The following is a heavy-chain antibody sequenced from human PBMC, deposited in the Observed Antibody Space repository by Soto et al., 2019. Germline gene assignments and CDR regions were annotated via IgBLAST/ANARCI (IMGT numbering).Heavy chain of an antibody. CDR1: GGSISSYY. CDR3: ARDRSVRFGEVYYYYYRMDV. CDR2: IYTSGST. Sequence: SETLSLTCTVSGGSISSYYWSWIRQPAGKGLEWIGRIYTSGSTNYNPSLKSRVTMSVDTSKNQFSLKLSSVTAADTAVYYCARDRSVRFGEVYYYYYRMDVWGQGTTVTVSS. D-gene: IGHD3-10*01. V-gene: IGHV4-4*07. J-gene: IGHJ6*02.